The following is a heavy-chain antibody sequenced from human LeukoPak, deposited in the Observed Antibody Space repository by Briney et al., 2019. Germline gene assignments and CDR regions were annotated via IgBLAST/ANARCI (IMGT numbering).Heavy chain of an antibody. Sequence: QPGGSLQLSCAASGFTFSSYTMNWVRQAPGKGLEWVAVISYEGRNKYCADSLKGRLTISRDNSKNTVYLEMNSLRDEDTAVYYCAKDKRGSSGWYDHWGQGTLVIVSS. J-gene: IGHJ5*02. V-gene: IGHV3-30*18. CDR2: ISYEGRNK. D-gene: IGHD6-25*01. CDR1: GFTFSSYT. CDR3: AKDKRGSSGWYDH.